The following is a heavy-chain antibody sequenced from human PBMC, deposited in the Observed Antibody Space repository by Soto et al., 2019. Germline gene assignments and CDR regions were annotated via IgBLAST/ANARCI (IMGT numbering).Heavy chain of an antibody. J-gene: IGHJ4*02. D-gene: IGHD2-15*01. Sequence: LSLSCAASGFTFSTYPMHWVRQAPGKGLEWVAVISYDGSNKYYADSVKGRFTLSRDNFKNTLYLQMNSLRAEDTAVFYCARDGSPHCSGDTCYSGPDYWGQGTLVTVSS. CDR3: ARDGSPHCSGDTCYSGPDY. V-gene: IGHV3-30-3*01. CDR2: ISYDGSNK. CDR1: GFTFSTYP.